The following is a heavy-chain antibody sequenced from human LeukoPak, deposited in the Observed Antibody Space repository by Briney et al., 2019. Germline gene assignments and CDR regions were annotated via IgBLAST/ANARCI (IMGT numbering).Heavy chain of an antibody. V-gene: IGHV2-5*08. CDR2: IYWNDDK. Sequence: SGPALVKPTQTLTLTCTFSGFSLSSSGMCVSWIRQPPGKALEWLALIYWNDDKRYSPSLKSRLTITKDTSKNQVVLTMTNMGPVDTATYYCAHRSKDYGDLNYWGQGILVTVPS. J-gene: IGHJ4*02. CDR1: GFSLSSSGMC. CDR3: AHRSKDYGDLNY. D-gene: IGHD4-17*01.